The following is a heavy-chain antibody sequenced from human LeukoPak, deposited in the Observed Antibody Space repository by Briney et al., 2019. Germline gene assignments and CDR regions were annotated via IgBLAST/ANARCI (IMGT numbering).Heavy chain of an antibody. D-gene: IGHD3-10*01. CDR3: ARGGRYYDSGSLGY. CDR1: GYTFTSYD. Sequence: VKVSCKASGYTFTSYDINWVRQATGQGLEWMGWMNPNSGNTGYAQKFQGRVTMTRNTSISTAYMELSSLGSEDTAVYYCARGGRYYDSGSLGYWGQGTLVTVSS. J-gene: IGHJ4*02. V-gene: IGHV1-8*01. CDR2: MNPNSGNT.